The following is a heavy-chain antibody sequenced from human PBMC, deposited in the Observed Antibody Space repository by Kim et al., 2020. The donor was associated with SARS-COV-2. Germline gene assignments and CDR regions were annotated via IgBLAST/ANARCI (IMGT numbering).Heavy chain of an antibody. CDR3: ARDPGDGYPHCDY. Sequence: THAQGFKGRFFFSLDTSVSTGYLQISSLKAEDTAVYYCARDPGDGYPHCDYWGQGTLVTVSS. J-gene: IGHJ4*02. V-gene: IGHV7-4-1*02. D-gene: IGHD5-12*01.